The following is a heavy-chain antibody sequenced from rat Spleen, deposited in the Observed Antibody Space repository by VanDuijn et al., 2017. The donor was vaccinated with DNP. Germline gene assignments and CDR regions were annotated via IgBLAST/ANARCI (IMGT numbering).Heavy chain of an antibody. CDR2: ISPSGDNT. D-gene: IGHD4-3*01. CDR3: ARWYSSGFCFDY. CDR1: GFTFSNYD. J-gene: IGHJ2*01. Sequence: EVQLVESGGGLVQPGRSLKLSCAASGFTFSNYDMAWVRQAPTKGLEWVASISPSGDNTYYRDSVKGRFTLSRDNAKNTLYLQMNSLRSEDMATYYCARWYSSGFCFDYWGQGVMVTVSS. V-gene: IGHV5S13*01.